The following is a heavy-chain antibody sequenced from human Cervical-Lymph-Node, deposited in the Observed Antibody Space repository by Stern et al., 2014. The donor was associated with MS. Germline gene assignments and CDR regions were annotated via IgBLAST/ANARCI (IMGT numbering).Heavy chain of an antibody. Sequence: VQLVQSGAEVKKPGASVKVSCRASGYTFTGYYLHWVRQAPGQGLEWMGRINPNSGDTNYAQRLQGRVTMTRDTSISTVYMELSRLTSDDTAVYYCARFFLYGMDVWGQGTTVIVSS. V-gene: IGHV1-2*06. J-gene: IGHJ6*02. CDR3: ARFFLYGMDV. CDR2: INPNSGDT. CDR1: GYTFTGYY.